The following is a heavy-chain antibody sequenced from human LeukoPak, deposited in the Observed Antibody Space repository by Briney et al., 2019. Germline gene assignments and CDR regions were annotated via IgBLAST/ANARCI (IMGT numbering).Heavy chain of an antibody. D-gene: IGHD1-1*01. CDR2: INPSGGST. J-gene: IGHJ4*02. V-gene: IGHV1-46*01. CDR3: ARDLSEVERPLDY. Sequence: ASVKFSCKASGYTFTRYYIHCVRQAPRQWLEWMGIINPSGGSTTYAEKFQGRVTMTRDTSTSTVYMDLSSLRSEDTAVYYCARDLSEVERPLDYWGQGTLVTVSS. CDR1: GYTFTRYY.